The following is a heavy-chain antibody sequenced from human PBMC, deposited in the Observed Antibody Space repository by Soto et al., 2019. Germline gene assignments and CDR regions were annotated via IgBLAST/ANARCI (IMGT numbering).Heavy chain of an antibody. D-gene: IGHD3-10*01. CDR2: INHSGST. CDR1: GGSFSGYY. J-gene: IGHJ6*03. CDR3: ARARSIRAYYYYYYMDV. V-gene: IGHV4-34*01. Sequence: SETLSLTCAVYGGSFSGYYWSWIRQPPGKGLEWIGEINHSGSTNYNPSLKSRVTISVDTSKNQFSLKLSSVTAADTAVYYCARARSIRAYYYYYYMDVWGKGTTVTVSS.